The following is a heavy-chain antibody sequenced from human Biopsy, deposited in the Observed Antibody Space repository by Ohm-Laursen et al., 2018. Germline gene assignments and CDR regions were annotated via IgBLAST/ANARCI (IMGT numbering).Heavy chain of an antibody. D-gene: IGHD2-15*01. J-gene: IGHJ6*02. CDR1: GFGFSDYD. Sequence: SLRHSCVPSGFGFSDYDMNGVRQAPGKGMEWVSFISSSDSSMYYVDSVKGRFTIYRDNAKKSLYLQMNSLRAEDTAVYYCARVGRTRVDGVYSYGMDVWGQGTTVTVSS. CDR3: ARVGRTRVDGVYSYGMDV. V-gene: IGHV3-48*03. CDR2: ISSSDSSM.